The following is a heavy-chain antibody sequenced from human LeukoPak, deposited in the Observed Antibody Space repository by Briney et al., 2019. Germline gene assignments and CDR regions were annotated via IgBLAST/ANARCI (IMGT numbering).Heavy chain of an antibody. CDR2: ISPYNSHR. Sequence: ASVKVSCKAPGHSLNTFGITWGRQAPGQGLEWIGWISPYNSHRKYADKFQGRVTMTTDTSTTTSYMELRSLRSDDTAVYVCATVAKERYFFYYLDGWGKGTTVTVS. V-gene: IGHV1-18*01. CDR1: GHSLNTFG. D-gene: IGHD1-1*01. J-gene: IGHJ6*03. CDR3: ATVAKERYFFYYLDG.